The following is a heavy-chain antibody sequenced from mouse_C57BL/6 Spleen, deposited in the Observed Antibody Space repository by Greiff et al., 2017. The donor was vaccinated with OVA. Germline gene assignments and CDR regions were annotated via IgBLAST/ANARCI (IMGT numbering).Heavy chain of an antibody. Sequence: QVQLQQSGAELAKPGASEKLSCKASGYTFTSYWMHWVKQRPGQGLEWIGYINPSSGYTKYNQKFKDKATLTADKSSSTAYMQLSSLTYEDSAVYYCARSSYDGYYPFDYWGQGTTLTVSS. J-gene: IGHJ2*01. CDR3: ARSSYDGYYPFDY. CDR1: GYTFTSYW. D-gene: IGHD2-3*01. CDR2: INPSSGYT. V-gene: IGHV1-7*01.